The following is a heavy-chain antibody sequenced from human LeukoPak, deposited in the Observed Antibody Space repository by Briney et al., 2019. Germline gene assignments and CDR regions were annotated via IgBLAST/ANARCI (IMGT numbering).Heavy chain of an antibody. J-gene: IGHJ5*02. CDR2: IYTNSGNT. Sequence: ASVKVSCKASVYTFTSYDINWVRQATGQGLEWMGWIYTNSGNTGYAQKCQSRVTITRNTSISTAYMELSSLRSEDTAVYYCARLTVVVPRTQIWFDPWGQGTLVTVSS. V-gene: IGHV1-8*02. CDR3: ARLTVVVPRTQIWFDP. D-gene: IGHD2-2*01. CDR1: VYTFTSYD.